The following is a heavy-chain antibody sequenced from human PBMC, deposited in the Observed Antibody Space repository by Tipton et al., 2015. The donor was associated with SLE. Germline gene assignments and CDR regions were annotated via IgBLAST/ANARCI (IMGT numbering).Heavy chain of an antibody. J-gene: IGHJ5*02. V-gene: IGHV4-59*01. Sequence: TLSLTCTVSGGSISSYYWSWIRQPPGKGLEWIGYIYYSGSTNYNPPLKSRVTISVDTSKNQFSLKLSSVTAADTAVYYCARGYCSSTSCYGVLFDPGGQGTLVTVAS. CDR1: GGSISSYY. CDR3: ARGYCSSTSCYGVLFDP. D-gene: IGHD2-2*01. CDR2: IYYSGST.